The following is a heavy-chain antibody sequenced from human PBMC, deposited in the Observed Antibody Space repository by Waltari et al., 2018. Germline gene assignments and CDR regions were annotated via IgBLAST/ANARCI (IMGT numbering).Heavy chain of an antibody. CDR3: ARGMRDSAFDI. J-gene: IGHJ3*02. V-gene: IGHV4-39*07. Sequence: QLQLQESGPGLVKPSETLSLTCTVSCCSISCSRYYWGWISQPPGKGLAWIGSIYYSGSTYDNPSLKSRVTISVDRSKNQFSLKLSSVTAADTAVYYCARGMRDSAFDIWGQGTMVTVSS. CDR2: IYYSGST. CDR1: CCSISCSRYY.